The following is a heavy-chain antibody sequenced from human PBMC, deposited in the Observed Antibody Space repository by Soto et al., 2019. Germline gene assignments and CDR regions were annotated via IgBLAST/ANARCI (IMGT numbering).Heavy chain of an antibody. CDR1: GYSFTSYW. J-gene: IGHJ4*02. V-gene: IGHV5-51*01. CDR2: IYPGDSDN. CDR3: ARPDSHGVFYFDY. Sequence: PGESLKISCKASGYSFTSYWIGWVRQMPGKGLEWMGIIYPGDSDNRYSPSFQGQVTISADKSISTAYLQWSSLKASDIAIYFCARPDSHGVFYFDYWGQGTLVTVSS. D-gene: IGHD2-8*01.